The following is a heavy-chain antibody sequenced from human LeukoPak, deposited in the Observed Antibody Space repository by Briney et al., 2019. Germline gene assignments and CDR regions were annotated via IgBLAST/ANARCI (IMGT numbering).Heavy chain of an antibody. J-gene: IGHJ5*02. CDR3: ARTYYDILTGSGNWFDP. Sequence: PSQTLSLTCTVSGGSISSGDYYWSWIRQPPGKGLEWIGYIYHSGSTSYNPSLKSRLTLSADTSKNQFSLKLSSVTAADTAVYYCARTYYDILTGSGNWFDPWGQGTLVTVSS. CDR1: GGSISSGDYY. V-gene: IGHV4-30-4*01. CDR2: IYHSGST. D-gene: IGHD3-9*01.